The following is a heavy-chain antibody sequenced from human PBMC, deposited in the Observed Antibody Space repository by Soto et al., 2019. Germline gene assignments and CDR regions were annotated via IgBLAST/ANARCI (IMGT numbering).Heavy chain of an antibody. CDR3: GRVVRYFDTPYGMDV. V-gene: IGHV3-23*01. CDR1: GFTFSSYA. CDR2: IGGSGGNT. D-gene: IGHD3-9*01. Sequence: EVRLLESGEGLVQPGGSLKLSCAASGFTFSSYAMSWVRQAPGKGLEWVSSIGGSGGNTYYADSVKGRFTISRDNSKNTLFLQMNRLRAEDTAEYYCGRVVRYFDTPYGMDVWGHGTTVTVSS. J-gene: IGHJ6*02.